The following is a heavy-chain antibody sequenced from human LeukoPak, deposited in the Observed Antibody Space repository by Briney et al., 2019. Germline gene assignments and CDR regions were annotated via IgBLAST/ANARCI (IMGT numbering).Heavy chain of an antibody. J-gene: IGHJ4*02. CDR1: GGSISSSNW. CDR3: ARAMGDSSSWPHFDY. V-gene: IGHV4-4*02. D-gene: IGHD6-13*01. CDR2: IYHSGST. Sequence: SGTLSLTCAVSGGSISSSNWWSWVRQPPGKGLEWIGEIYHSGSTNYNPSLKSRVTISVDKSKNQFSLKLSSVTAADTAVYYCARAMGDSSSWPHFDYWGQGTLVTVSS.